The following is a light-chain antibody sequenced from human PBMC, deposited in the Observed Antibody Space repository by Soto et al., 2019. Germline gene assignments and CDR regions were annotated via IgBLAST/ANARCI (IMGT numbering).Light chain of an antibody. V-gene: IGKV3-11*01. CDR1: QSVSGS. CDR2: HTS. CDR3: QQANSFPLT. J-gene: IGKJ4*01. Sequence: ETVLTQSPGTLSLSPGERATLSCKASQSVSGSLAWYQQRPGQAPRLLVYHTSNRATGIPDRFSDSGSGTDFTLTISSLQPEDFATYYCQQANSFPLTFGGGTKVDIK.